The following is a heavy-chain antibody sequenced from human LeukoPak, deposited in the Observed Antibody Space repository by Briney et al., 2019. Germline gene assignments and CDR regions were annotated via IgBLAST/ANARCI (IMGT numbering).Heavy chain of an antibody. CDR2: INRSGST. CDR1: GGSFSGYY. Sequence: PSETLSLTCAVYGGSFSGYYWSWIRQPPGKGLEWIGEINRSGSTNYNPSLKSRVTISVDTSKNQFSLKLSSVTAADTAVYYCARGSAAAGTTGAFDIWGQGTMVTVSS. V-gene: IGHV4-34*01. J-gene: IGHJ3*02. CDR3: ARGSAAAGTTGAFDI. D-gene: IGHD6-13*01.